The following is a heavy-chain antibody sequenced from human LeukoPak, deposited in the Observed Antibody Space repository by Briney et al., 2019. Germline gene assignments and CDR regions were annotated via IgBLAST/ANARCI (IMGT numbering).Heavy chain of an antibody. CDR3: ARGNYDFWSGYYPQDYYYGMDA. Sequence: PSETLSLTCAVYGGSFSGYYWSWIRQPPGKGLEWIGEINHSGSTNYNPSLKSRVTISVDTSKNQFSLKLSSVTAADTAVYYCARGNYDFWSGYYPQDYYYGMDAWGQGTTVTVSS. J-gene: IGHJ6*02. CDR2: INHSGST. CDR1: GGSFSGYY. V-gene: IGHV4-34*01. D-gene: IGHD3-3*01.